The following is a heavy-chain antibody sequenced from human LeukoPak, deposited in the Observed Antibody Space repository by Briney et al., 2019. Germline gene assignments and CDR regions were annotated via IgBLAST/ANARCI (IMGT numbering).Heavy chain of an antibody. CDR3: ARGGEYSSGWYGYYYYGMDV. J-gene: IGHJ6*02. CDR2: MNPNSGNT. D-gene: IGHD6-19*01. CDR1: GYTFTSYD. Sequence: ASVKVSCKASGYTFTSYDINWVRQATGQGLEWMGWMNPNSGNTGYAQKFQGRVTMTRNTSISTAYMELSSLRSEDMAVYYCARGGEYSSGWYGYYYYGMDVWGQGTTVTVSS. V-gene: IGHV1-8*01.